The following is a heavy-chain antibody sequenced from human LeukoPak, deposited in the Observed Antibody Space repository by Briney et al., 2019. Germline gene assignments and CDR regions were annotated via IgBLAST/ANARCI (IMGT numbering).Heavy chain of an antibody. V-gene: IGHV3-20*04. J-gene: IGHJ4*02. Sequence: GGSLRLSCAASGFTFDDYGMSWVRQAPGKGLEWVSGINWNGGSTGYADSVKGRFTISRDNAKNSLYLQMNSLRTEDTALYYCAKDMAYDFWSGPFDYWGQGTLVTVSS. CDR1: GFTFDDYG. CDR3: AKDMAYDFWSGPFDY. CDR2: INWNGGST. D-gene: IGHD3-3*01.